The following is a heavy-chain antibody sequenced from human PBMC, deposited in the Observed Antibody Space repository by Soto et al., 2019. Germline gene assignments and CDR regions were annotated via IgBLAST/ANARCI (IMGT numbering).Heavy chain of an antibody. J-gene: IGHJ6*02. CDR1: GYTFTRYA. V-gene: IGHV1-3*01. CDR2: INVGSGNT. D-gene: IGHD2-21*02. Sequence: ASVKVSCKASGYTFTRYAMHWVRQTPGQRLEWMGWINVGSGNTEYSQNFQDRVTITRDTSASTVYMELSRLRSEDTAVYYCARDGGDCGYRLIYYYYIGMDVWGQGTTVTVS. CDR3: ARDGGDCGYRLIYYYYIGMDV.